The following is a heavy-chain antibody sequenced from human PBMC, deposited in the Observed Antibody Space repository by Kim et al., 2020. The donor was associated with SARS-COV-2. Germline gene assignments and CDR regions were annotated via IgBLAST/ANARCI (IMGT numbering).Heavy chain of an antibody. D-gene: IGHD5-18*01. Sequence: GGSLRLSCAASGFTFSGSAMHWVRQASGKGLEWVGRIRSKANNYATAYAASVKGRFTISRDDSKNTAYLQMNSLKTEDTDVYYCTRRIAAYGYDYWGQGTLVTVSS. CDR1: GFTFSGSA. J-gene: IGHJ4*02. CDR2: IRSKANNYAT. CDR3: TRRIAAYGYDY. V-gene: IGHV3-73*01.